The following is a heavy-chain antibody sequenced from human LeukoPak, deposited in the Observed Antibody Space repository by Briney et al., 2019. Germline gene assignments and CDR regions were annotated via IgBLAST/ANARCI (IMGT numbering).Heavy chain of an antibody. Sequence: RGSLRLSCVDSGLTFSNYGISWVHQAPGKGLEWGSAIRSTGGTTYYADSVKSHFTISRDNSKNTVYLQMNSLSAEDTAVYYCAKNGDRGAYCSGGTCYPYYYYYMDVWGKGTTVTISS. CDR2: IRSTGGTT. D-gene: IGHD2-15*01. V-gene: IGHV3-23*01. CDR3: AKNGDRGAYCSGGTCYPYYYYYMDV. J-gene: IGHJ6*03. CDR1: GLTFSNYG.